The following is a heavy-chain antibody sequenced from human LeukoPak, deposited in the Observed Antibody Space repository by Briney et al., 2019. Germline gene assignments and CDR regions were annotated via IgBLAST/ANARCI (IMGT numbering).Heavy chain of an antibody. V-gene: IGHV4-34*01. J-gene: IGHJ4*02. CDR1: GGSFSGYY. Sequence: PSETLSLTCAVYGGSFSGYYWSSIRQPPGKGLEWIGEINHSGSTNYNPSLKSRVTISVDTSKNQFSLKLSSVTAADTAVYYCAIAPSYYYDSSGYYYDFDYWGQGTLVTVSS. CDR2: INHSGST. CDR3: AIAPSYYYDSSGYYYDFDY. D-gene: IGHD3-22*01.